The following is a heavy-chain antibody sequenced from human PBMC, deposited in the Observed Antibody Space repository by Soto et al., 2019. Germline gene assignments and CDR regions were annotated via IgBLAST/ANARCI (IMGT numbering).Heavy chain of an antibody. CDR3: AKSISMIVVVMAMDV. CDR1: GFTFSSYA. D-gene: IGHD3-22*01. V-gene: IGHV3-23*01. J-gene: IGHJ6*02. CDR2: ISGSGGST. Sequence: GSLRLSCAASGFTFSSYAISWVRQAPGKGLVWVSAISGSGGSTYYADSVKGRFTISRDNSKNTLYLQLNSLRAGDTAVYYCAKSISMIVVVMAMDVWRQGSTVTVSS.